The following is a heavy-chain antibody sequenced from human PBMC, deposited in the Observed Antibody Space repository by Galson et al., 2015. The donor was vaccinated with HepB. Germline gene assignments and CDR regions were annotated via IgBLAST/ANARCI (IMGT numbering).Heavy chain of an antibody. CDR3: AACSGGGCSSTRPYDI. J-gene: IGHJ3*02. D-gene: IGHD2-15*01. CDR2: ISSASDYK. Sequence: SLRLSCAASGFTFSSHSMNWVRQGPGKGLEWVSSISSASDYKYHADSVKGRFTISRDNAKNSVYLQMNSLRDEDTAVYYCAACSGGGCSSTRPYDIWGQGTMVTVSS. V-gene: IGHV3-21*01. CDR1: GFTFSSHS.